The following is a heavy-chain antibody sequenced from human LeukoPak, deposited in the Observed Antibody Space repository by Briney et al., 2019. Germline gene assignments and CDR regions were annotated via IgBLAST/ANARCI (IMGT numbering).Heavy chain of an antibody. CDR1: GFTFNGYS. CDR2: IYSGGNT. J-gene: IGHJ4*02. V-gene: IGHV3-53*01. CDR3: ARRAGGYSHPYDY. D-gene: IGHD4-23*01. Sequence: GGSLRLSCAASGFTFNGYSMNWVRQVPGKGLEWVSIIYSGGNTYYADSVKGRFTISRDNSKNTLYLQMNNLRAEDTAVYYCARRAGGYSHPYDYWGQGTLVTVSS.